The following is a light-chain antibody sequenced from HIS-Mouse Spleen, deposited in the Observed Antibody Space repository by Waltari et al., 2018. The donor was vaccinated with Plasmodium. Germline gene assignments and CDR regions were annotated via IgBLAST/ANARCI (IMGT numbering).Light chain of an antibody. CDR2: EGS. CDR3: CSYAGSSTYV. CDR1: SSHVGSYNL. V-gene: IGLV2-23*01. J-gene: IGLJ1*01. Sequence: QSALTQPASVSGSPGQSLPISCPGTSSHVGSYNLVSWYQQHPGKAPKLMIYEGSKRPSGVSNRFSGSKSGNTASLTISGLQAEDEADYYCCSYAGSSTYVFGTGTKVTVL.